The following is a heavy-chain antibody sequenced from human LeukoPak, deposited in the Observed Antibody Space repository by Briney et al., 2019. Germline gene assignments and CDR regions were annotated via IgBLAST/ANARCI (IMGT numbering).Heavy chain of an antibody. CDR1: GFTFSSYA. D-gene: IGHD6-6*01. CDR3: ASTFEYSSSYYYYYYMDV. Sequence: GGSLRLSCAASGFTFSSYAMSWVRQAPGKGLEWVSAISGSGGSIYYADSVKGRFTISRDNAKNSLYLQMNSLRAEDTAVYYCASTFEYSSSYYYYYYMDVWGKGTTVTVSS. J-gene: IGHJ6*03. V-gene: IGHV3-23*01. CDR2: ISGSGGSI.